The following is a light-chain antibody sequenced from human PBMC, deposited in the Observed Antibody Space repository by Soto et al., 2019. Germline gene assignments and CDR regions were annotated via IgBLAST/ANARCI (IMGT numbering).Light chain of an antibody. Sequence: DIQMTQSPSTLSASVGDRVIITCRASQSISNWLAWYQQKPGKAPNLLIYKASSLKSGVPSRFSGSGSGTEFTLTINSLQPDDFATYYCQQYNSYSGTFGQGTKVDIK. CDR2: KAS. CDR1: QSISNW. J-gene: IGKJ1*01. CDR3: QQYNSYSGT. V-gene: IGKV1-5*03.